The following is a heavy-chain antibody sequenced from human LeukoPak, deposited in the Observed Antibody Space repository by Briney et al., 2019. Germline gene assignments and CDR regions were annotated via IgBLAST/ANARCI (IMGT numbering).Heavy chain of an antibody. V-gene: IGHV1-2*02. CDR2: INPNSGGT. CDR3: ISSSWDNYFDY. CDR1: GYTFTGYY. Sequence: ASVKVSCKASGYTFTGYYMHWVRRAPGQGLEWMGWINPNSGGTNYAQKFQGRVIMTRDTSISTAYMELSRLRSDDTAVYYCISSSWDNYFDYWGQGTLVTVSS. J-gene: IGHJ4*02. D-gene: IGHD6-13*01.